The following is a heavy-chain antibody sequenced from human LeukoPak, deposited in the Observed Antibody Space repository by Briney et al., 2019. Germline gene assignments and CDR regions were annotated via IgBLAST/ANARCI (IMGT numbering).Heavy chain of an antibody. V-gene: IGHV4-4*07. Sequence: SETLSLTCTVSGGSISSYYWSWIRQPAGKGLEWIGRIYTSGGTNYNPSLKSRVTMSVDTSKNQFSLKLSSVTAADTAVYYCARDRESSGWYGQNWFDPWGQGTLVTVSS. J-gene: IGHJ5*02. CDR1: GGSISSYY. CDR2: IYTSGGT. D-gene: IGHD6-19*01. CDR3: ARDRESSGWYGQNWFDP.